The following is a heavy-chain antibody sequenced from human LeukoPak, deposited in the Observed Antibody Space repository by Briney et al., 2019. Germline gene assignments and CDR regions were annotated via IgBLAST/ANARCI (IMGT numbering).Heavy chain of an antibody. J-gene: IGHJ4*02. CDR2: IIANSYGT. Sequence: GGSLRLSCAASGFTFCTYTMNWVRQAPGKGLEWLSAIIANSYGTYYADSVKGRFTISRDKSRSTLYLQMNNLRVEDTAIYYCANDREPDGLWNFDFWGQGTLVTVSS. CDR3: ANDREPDGLWNFDF. V-gene: IGHV3-23*01. CDR1: GFTFCTYT. D-gene: IGHD3-3*01.